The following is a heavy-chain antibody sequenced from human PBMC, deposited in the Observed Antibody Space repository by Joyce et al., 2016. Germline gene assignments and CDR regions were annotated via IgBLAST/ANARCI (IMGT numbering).Heavy chain of an antibody. Sequence: VLLVESGGGLVKPGGSLRLSCAASGFTFSNTCMTWVRQAPGKGIEWFGRIKSKTDGGTTDYAARVKGRFTISIDDSKKTLYLQMHGLKTEDTAVYYCYTNTVLGDAFDIWGQGTMVSVSS. V-gene: IGHV3-15*01. D-gene: IGHD4-17*01. CDR1: GFTFSNTC. CDR3: YTNTVLGDAFDI. CDR2: IKSKTDGGTT. J-gene: IGHJ3*02.